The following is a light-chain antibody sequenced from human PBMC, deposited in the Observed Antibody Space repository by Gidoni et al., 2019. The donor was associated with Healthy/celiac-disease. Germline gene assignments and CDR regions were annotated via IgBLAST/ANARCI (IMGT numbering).Light chain of an antibody. J-gene: IGKJ3*01. CDR1: QGISNY. CDR3: PKYNSALGEFT. Sequence: DIQMTQSPSSLSASIGDRVTITCRASQGISNYLAWYQQKPGKVPKLLIYAASTLQSGVPSRFSGSGSGTDFTLTISSLQPEDVATYYRPKYNSALGEFTFGPGTKVDIK. CDR2: AAS. V-gene: IGKV1-27*01.